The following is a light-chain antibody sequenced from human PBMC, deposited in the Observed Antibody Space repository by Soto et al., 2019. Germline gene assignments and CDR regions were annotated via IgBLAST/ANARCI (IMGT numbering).Light chain of an antibody. CDR1: SSNVGSYKL. CDR3: CSSGGSHTYV. J-gene: IGLJ1*01. CDR2: EVN. V-gene: IGLV2-23*02. Sequence: QSALTQPASVSGSPGQSITISCTGTSSNVGSYKLVSWYQQHPGKAPKLMIFEVNKRPSGVSNRFSGSKSGNTASLTISGLKVEDEADYYCCSSGGSHTYVLGTGNKLTV.